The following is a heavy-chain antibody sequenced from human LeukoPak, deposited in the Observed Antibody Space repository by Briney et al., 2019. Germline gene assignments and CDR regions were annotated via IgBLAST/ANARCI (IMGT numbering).Heavy chain of an antibody. J-gene: IGHJ4*02. CDR1: GGSISDYY. V-gene: IGHV4-59*01. CDR3: ARGGGSYRYYFDY. Sequence: PSETLSLTCTVSGGSISDYYWSWIRQPPGKGLEWIGYIYYSGTTHYNPSLKSRVTISVDTSKNQFSLKLSSVTAADTAVYYCARGGGSYRYYFDYWGQGTLVTVSS. CDR2: IYYSGTT. D-gene: IGHD1-26*01.